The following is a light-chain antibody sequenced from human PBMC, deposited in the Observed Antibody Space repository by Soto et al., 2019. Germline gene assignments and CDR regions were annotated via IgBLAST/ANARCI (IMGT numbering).Light chain of an antibody. Sequence: QSVLTQPPSVSGAPGQRVTISCTGSSSNIGAGYDVHWYQQLPGTAPKLLIYANINRPSGVPDRFSGSKSGTSASLVITGLQAEDEGDYYCQSYDSSLSVVFGGGTKLTVL. CDR3: QSYDSSLSVV. J-gene: IGLJ2*01. CDR1: SSNIGAGYD. CDR2: ANI. V-gene: IGLV1-40*01.